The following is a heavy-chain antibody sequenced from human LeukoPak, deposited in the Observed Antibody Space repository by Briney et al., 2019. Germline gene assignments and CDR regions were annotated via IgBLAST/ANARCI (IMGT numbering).Heavy chain of an antibody. CDR3: ARHLKGVMTCFDY. J-gene: IGHJ4*02. Sequence: PSETLSLTCTVSGGSISNNYWSWIRQPPGKGLEWIWFIYYSGSTKYNPSLESRVTISVDTSKNQLSLNLNSVTAADTAVYYCARHLKGVMTCFDYWGQGALVTVSS. CDR1: GGSISNNY. D-gene: IGHD2-21*02. V-gene: IGHV4-59*08. CDR2: IYYSGST.